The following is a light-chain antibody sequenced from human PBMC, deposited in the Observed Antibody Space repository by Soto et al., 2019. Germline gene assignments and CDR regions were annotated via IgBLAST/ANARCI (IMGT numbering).Light chain of an antibody. CDR1: SSDVGSYNL. V-gene: IGLV2-23*01. J-gene: IGLJ2*01. CDR3: GSYAGSSPPLV. Sequence: QSVLTQPASVSGSPGQSITISCTGTSSDVGSYNLVSWYQQHPGKAPKLMIYEGSKRPSGVSNRFSGSKSGNTASLTISGLQAGEEGDYSCGSYAGSSPPLVFGGGTKVTVL. CDR2: EGS.